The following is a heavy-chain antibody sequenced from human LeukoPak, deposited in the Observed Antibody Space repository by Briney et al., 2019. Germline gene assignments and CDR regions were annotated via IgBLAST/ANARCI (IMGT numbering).Heavy chain of an antibody. CDR1: GGSISSYY. V-gene: IGHV4-59*01. D-gene: IGHD6-25*01. Sequence: PSETLSLTCTVYGGSISSYYWSWIRQPPGKGLEWIGYIYYSGSTNYNPSLKSRVTISVDTSKNQFSLKLSSVTAADTAVYYCARDLEQRGDGWFDPWGQGTLVTVFS. J-gene: IGHJ5*02. CDR2: IYYSGST. CDR3: ARDLEQRGDGWFDP.